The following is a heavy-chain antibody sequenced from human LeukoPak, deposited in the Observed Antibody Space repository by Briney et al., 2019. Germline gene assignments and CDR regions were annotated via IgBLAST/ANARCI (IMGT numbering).Heavy chain of an antibody. CDR3: AREGVRAARDY. V-gene: IGHV3-7*01. CDR2: IKQGESEK. D-gene: IGHD6-25*01. Sequence: PGGSLRLSCVGSGFTFSSYWMSWVRQAPGRGLEWVANIKQGESEKNYVDSVKGRFTISRDNAKNSLYLQMNSLRVEDTAVYFCAREGVRAARDYWGQGTLVTVSS. J-gene: IGHJ4*02. CDR1: GFTFSSYW.